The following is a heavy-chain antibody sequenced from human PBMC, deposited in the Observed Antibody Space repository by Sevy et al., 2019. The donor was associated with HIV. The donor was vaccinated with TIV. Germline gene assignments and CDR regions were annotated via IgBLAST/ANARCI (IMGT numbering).Heavy chain of an antibody. CDR1: GFTFSNYW. Sequence: GGSLRFSCAGSGFTFSNYWMSWVRQAPGKGLEWVANIKRDGSEKYYVASVKGRFTISRDNAKTSLYLQMNSLRVEDTAVYYCARDCSSASCLWGMDVWGQGTMVTVSS. D-gene: IGHD2-2*01. CDR3: ARDCSSASCLWGMDV. V-gene: IGHV3-7*03. J-gene: IGHJ6*02. CDR2: IKRDGSEK.